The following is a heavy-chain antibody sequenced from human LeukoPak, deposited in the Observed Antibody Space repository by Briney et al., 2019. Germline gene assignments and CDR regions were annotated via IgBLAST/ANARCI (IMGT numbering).Heavy chain of an antibody. V-gene: IGHV1-24*01. D-gene: IGHD3-9*01. Sequence: ASVKVSCKVSGYTLTELSMHWVRQAPGKGLEWMGGFDPEDGETIYAQKFQGRVAMTEDTSTDTAYMELSSLRSEDTAVYYCATDKCTGCRGRYFRWGQGTLVTVSS. CDR3: ATDKCTGCRGRYFR. CDR2: FDPEDGET. CDR1: GYTLTELS. J-gene: IGHJ4*02.